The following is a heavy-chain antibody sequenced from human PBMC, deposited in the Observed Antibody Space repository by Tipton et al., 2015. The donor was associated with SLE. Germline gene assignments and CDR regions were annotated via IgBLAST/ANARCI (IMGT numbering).Heavy chain of an antibody. CDR2: VYPSGGS. Sequence: TLSLTCTVSGGSINAYYWTWIRQPPGKGLEYIGYVYPSGGSDYNPSLSGRVTISFDTSKNQFSLKLSSVTAADTAIYYCASNSGTYYYYYYMDVWGKGTTVTVSS. D-gene: IGHD1-26*01. V-gene: IGHV4-59*01. CDR3: ASNSGTYYYYYYMDV. CDR1: GGSINAYY. J-gene: IGHJ6*03.